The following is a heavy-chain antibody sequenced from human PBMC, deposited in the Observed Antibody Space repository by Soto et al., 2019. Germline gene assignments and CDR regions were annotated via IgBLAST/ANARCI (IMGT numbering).Heavy chain of an antibody. CDR1: VDSINNYY. CDR2: IYYSGRT. Sequence: SETLSLTCSVSVDSINNYYWSCIRHPPGKGLEWIGYIYYSGRTNYNPSFKSRITISVDTSKNQFSLKLSSVTAADTAVYYCARDRIESRGVIFSYYGLDVWGQATTVTLSS. D-gene: IGHD3-10*01. J-gene: IGHJ6*02. CDR3: ARDRIESRGVIFSYYGLDV. V-gene: IGHV4-59*01.